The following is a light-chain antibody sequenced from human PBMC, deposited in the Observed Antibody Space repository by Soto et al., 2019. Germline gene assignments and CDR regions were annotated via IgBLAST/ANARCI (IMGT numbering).Light chain of an antibody. CDR3: SSFTGTTTLDV. CDR2: GVS. J-gene: IGLJ1*01. Sequence: QSALTQPASVSGSPGQSITISCTGTSSDVGAYKYVSWYQQHPGKAPKHIIYGVSNRPSGVSNRFSGSKSGNTAFLTISGLRPEDEADYYCSSFTGTTTLDVFGTGTKVTVL. CDR1: SSDVGAYKY. V-gene: IGLV2-14*03.